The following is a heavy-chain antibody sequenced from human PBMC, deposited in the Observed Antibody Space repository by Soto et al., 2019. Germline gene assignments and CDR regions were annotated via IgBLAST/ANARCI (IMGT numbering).Heavy chain of an antibody. Sequence: SETLSLTCAVYGGSFSGYYWSWIRQPPGKGLEWIGEINHSGSTNYNPSLKSRVTISVDTSKNQFSLKLSSVTAADTAVYYCARRTRGLVYYMDVWGKGTTVTVSS. V-gene: IGHV4-34*01. D-gene: IGHD6-19*01. CDR3: ARRTRGLVYYMDV. CDR1: GGSFSGYY. J-gene: IGHJ6*03. CDR2: INHSGST.